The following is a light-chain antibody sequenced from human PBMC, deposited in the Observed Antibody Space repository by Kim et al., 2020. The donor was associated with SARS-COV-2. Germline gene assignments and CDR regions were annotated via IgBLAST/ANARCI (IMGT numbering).Light chain of an antibody. CDR1: SNNVGNQG. CDR2: RNN. J-gene: IGLJ3*02. Sequence: RQTATLTCTGHSNNVGNQGAAWLQQHQGHPPKLLSYRNNNRPSGISERLSASRSGNTASLTITGLQPEDEADYYCSAWDSNLSAWVFGGGTQLTVL. V-gene: IGLV10-54*01. CDR3: SAWDSNLSAWV.